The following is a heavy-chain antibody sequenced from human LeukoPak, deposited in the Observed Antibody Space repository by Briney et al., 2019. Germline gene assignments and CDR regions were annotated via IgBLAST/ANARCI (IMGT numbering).Heavy chain of an antibody. CDR3: ARDRVGADYGMDV. Sequence: GASVKVSCKASGYTFSSYDINWVRQAPGQGLEWMGRIIPILGIGNYAQKFQGRVTITADKSTSTAYMELSSLRSEDTAVYYCARDRVGADYGMDVWGQGTTVTVSS. D-gene: IGHD1-26*01. CDR1: GYTFSSYD. J-gene: IGHJ6*02. V-gene: IGHV1-69*04. CDR2: IIPILGIG.